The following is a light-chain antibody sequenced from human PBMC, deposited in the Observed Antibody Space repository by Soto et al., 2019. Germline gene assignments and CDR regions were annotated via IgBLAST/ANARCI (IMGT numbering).Light chain of an antibody. J-gene: IGLJ3*02. Sequence: QSALTQPASVSGSPGQSITISCTGTSSDVGGYNYVSWYQQHPGKAPKLMIYEVSNRPSGVSNRFSGSKSGNTASLTISGVQAEDVSDYYCRPYTSSSTRVFGAGTK. CDR1: SSDVGGYNY. V-gene: IGLV2-14*01. CDR3: RPYTSSSTRV. CDR2: EVS.